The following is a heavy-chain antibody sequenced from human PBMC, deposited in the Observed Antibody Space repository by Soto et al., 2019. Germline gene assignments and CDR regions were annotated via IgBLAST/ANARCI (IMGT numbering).Heavy chain of an antibody. V-gene: IGHV4-59*08. CDR2: IYYSGST. CDR1: GGSISSYY. CDR3: ARFNGYFDL. J-gene: IGHJ2*01. Sequence: QVQLQESGPGLVKPSETLSLTCTDSGGSISSYYWSWIRQPPGKGLEWIGYIYYSGSTNYNPSLKSRVTISVDTSKNQFSLKLSSVTSADTAVYYCARFNGYFDLWGRGTLVTVSS.